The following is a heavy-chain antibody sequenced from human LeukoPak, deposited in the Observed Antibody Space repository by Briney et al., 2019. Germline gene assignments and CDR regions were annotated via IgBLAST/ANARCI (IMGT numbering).Heavy chain of an antibody. V-gene: IGHV4-39*07. D-gene: IGHD4-17*01. CDR3: ARGGLGEAMGYGDYRRHWYFDL. J-gene: IGHJ2*01. CDR1: GGSISSSSYY. Sequence: PSETLSLTCTVSGGSISSSSYYWGWIRQPPGKGLEWIGSIYYSGSTYYNPSLKSRVTISVDTSKNQFSLKLSSVTAADTAVYYCARGGLGEAMGYGDYRRHWYFDLWGRGTLVTVSS. CDR2: IYYSGST.